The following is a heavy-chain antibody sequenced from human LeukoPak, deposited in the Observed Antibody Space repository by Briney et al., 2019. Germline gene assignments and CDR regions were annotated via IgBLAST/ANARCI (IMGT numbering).Heavy chain of an antibody. D-gene: IGHD3-3*01. CDR1: GFTFSSYD. V-gene: IGHV3-13*01. CDR3: ARVGLRFLEWLLIFDY. Sequence: GGSLRLSCAASGFTFSSYDMHWVRQATGKGLEWVSAIGTAGDTYYPGSVKGRFTISRENAKNSLYLQMNSLRAGDMAVYYCARVGLRFLEWLLIFDYWGQGTLVTISS. J-gene: IGHJ4*02. CDR2: IGTAGDT.